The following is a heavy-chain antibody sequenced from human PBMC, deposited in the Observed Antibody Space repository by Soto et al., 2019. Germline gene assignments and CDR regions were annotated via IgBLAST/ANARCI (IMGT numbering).Heavy chain of an antibody. CDR2: ISPYNGKT. CDR3: ARVDDYVWGSFRR. J-gene: IGHJ4*02. CDR1: GYTFTTHG. Sequence: ASVKVSCKASGYTFTTHGMSWVRQAPGQGLEWMGWISPYNGKTTYAQKVQGRVTMTTDTSTSTAYKELSGLRSEDTAVYYCARVDDYVWGSFRRWGQGTQVTVSS. D-gene: IGHD3-16*02. V-gene: IGHV1-18*04.